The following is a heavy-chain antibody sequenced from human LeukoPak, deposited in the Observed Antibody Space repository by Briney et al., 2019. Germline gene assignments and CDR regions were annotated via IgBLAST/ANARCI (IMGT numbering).Heavy chain of an antibody. CDR1: GFTFSSYA. Sequence: GGSLRLSCAASGFTFSSYAMSWARQAPGKGLEWVSAISGSGSDTYYADSVKGRFTISRDNSKNTLYLQMNSLRAEDTAVYYCAVGRLRLGDQYYFDYWGQGTLVTVSS. V-gene: IGHV3-23*01. J-gene: IGHJ4*02. CDR3: AVGRLRLGDQYYFDY. D-gene: IGHD3-16*01. CDR2: ISGSGSDT.